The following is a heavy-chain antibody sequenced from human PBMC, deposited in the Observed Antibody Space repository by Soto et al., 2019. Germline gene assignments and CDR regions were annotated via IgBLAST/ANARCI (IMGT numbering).Heavy chain of an antibody. J-gene: IGHJ4*02. Sequence: SETLSLTCTVSGCSISSYYWSWIRQPPGKGLEWIGYIFYSGSTNYNPSLKSRVTISVDTSKNQFSLKLSSVTAADTAVYYCARHHDSWGQGTLVTVSS. V-gene: IGHV4-59*08. CDR3: ARHHDS. CDR1: GCSISSYY. CDR2: IFYSGST.